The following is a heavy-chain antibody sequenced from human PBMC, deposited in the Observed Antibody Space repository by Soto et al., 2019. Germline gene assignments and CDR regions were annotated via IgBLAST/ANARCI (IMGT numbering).Heavy chain of an antibody. J-gene: IGHJ6*02. V-gene: IGHV3-23*01. CDR1: ELSISRWS. CDR2: ISGSGGST. Sequence: LSRLAGELSISRWSMNRVNKEPGKGLEWVSAISGSGGSTYYADAVEGRFTISRDNSKNTLYLQMTGLRAEDTAVYYCARDLRKRGESYVRNMDVWGQGTTVTVSS. D-gene: IGHD7-27*01. CDR3: ARDLRKRGESYVRNMDV.